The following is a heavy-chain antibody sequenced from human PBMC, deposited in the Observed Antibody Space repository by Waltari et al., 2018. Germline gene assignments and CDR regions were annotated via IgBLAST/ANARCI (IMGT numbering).Heavy chain of an antibody. Sequence: QVQLVQSGAEVKKPGASVKVSCKASGYTFTGYYMHWVRQAPGQGLEWMGWINPNSGGTNYAQKFQGRGTMTRDTSISTAYMELSRLRSDDTAVYYCARGVVREYDFWSAPRAYYMDVWGKGTTVTVSS. J-gene: IGHJ6*03. CDR2: INPNSGGT. D-gene: IGHD3-3*01. CDR3: ARGVVREYDFWSAPRAYYMDV. V-gene: IGHV1-2*02. CDR1: GYTFTGYY.